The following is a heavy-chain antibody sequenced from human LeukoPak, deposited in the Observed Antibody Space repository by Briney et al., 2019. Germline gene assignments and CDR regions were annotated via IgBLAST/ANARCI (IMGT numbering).Heavy chain of an antibody. CDR2: ISARGGST. D-gene: IGHD3-10*01. CDR1: GFTFSSYA. CDR3: AKVGEPYGSGSYYVDY. V-gene: IGHV3-23*01. J-gene: IGHJ4*02. Sequence: GGSLRLSCAASGFTFSSYAMSWVRQAPGKGLEWVSAISARGGSTYYADSVKGRFTISRDNSKNTLYLQMNSLRAEDTAVYYCAKVGEPYGSGSYYVDYWGQGTLVTVSS.